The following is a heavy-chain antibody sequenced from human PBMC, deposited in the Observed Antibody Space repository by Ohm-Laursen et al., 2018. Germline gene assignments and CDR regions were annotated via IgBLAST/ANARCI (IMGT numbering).Heavy chain of an antibody. V-gene: IGHV1-46*01. J-gene: IGHJ6*02. CDR3: ARDFEWATDV. Sequence: ASVKVSCKASGGTFSSYAISWVRQAPGQGLEWMGIIKSTDDTRTYAQKFQGRVTMTKDRSTSTVYMELSNLRSDDTAVYYCARDFEWATDVWGQGTLVTVSS. CDR2: IKSTDDTR. D-gene: IGHD3-3*01. CDR1: GGTFSSYA.